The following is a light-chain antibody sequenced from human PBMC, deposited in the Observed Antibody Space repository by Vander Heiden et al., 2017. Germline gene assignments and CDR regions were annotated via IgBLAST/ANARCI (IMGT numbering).Light chain of an antibody. CDR1: SSSIGHPS. Sequence: QSVLPQPPSVSAAPGQQVTISCSGSSSSIGHPSVSWSQQLPETDHNLLIYENNKRPSGIPDRFSGSTSVTSATLGITGLQTGDEDDYYCVTGDSSLWVFGGGTKLTVL. V-gene: IGLV1-51*02. CDR2: ENN. J-gene: IGLJ3*02. CDR3: VTGDSSLWV.